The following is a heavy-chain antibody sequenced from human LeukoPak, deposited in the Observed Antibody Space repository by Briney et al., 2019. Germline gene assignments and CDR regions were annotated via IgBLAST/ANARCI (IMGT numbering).Heavy chain of an antibody. CDR1: GFTFSSYA. CDR3: AKVSKVLAVAGTGGFDY. CDR2: IKGSDGST. Sequence: GGSLRLSCAASGFTFSSYAMSWVRQAPGKGPEWISTIKGSDGSTYFADSVKGRFTISRDNSKNTLYLQMNSLRAEDTAVYYCAKVSKVLAVAGTGGFDYWGQGTLVTVSS. J-gene: IGHJ4*02. V-gene: IGHV3-23*01. D-gene: IGHD6-19*01.